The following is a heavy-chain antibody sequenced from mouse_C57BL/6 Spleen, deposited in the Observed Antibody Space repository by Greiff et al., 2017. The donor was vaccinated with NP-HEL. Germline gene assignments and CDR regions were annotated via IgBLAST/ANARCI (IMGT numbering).Heavy chain of an antibody. CDR2: IHPNSGST. J-gene: IGHJ2*01. Sequence: QVQLQQPGAELVKPGASVKLSCKASGYTFTSYWMHWVKQRPGRGLAWIGMIHPNSGSTNYNEKFKSQATLTVDKSSSTPYMPLSSLTSEDSAVYCCARSLQRGYYFDYWGQGTTLTVSS. V-gene: IGHV1-64*01. CDR3: ARSLQRGYYFDY. CDR1: GYTFTSYW.